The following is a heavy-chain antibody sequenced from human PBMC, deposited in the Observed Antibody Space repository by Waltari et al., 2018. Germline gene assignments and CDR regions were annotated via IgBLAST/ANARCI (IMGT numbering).Heavy chain of an antibody. CDR1: GYTFTSYY. D-gene: IGHD2-2*01. CDR2: INPRGGST. Sequence: QVQLVQSGAEVKKPGASVKVSCKASGYTFTSYYMHWVRQAPGQGLEWMGIINPRGGSTSYAQKFQGRVTMTRDTSTSTVYMELSSLRSEDTAVYYCASPLEVPAAKSYYYYYYGMDVWGQGTTVTVSS. CDR3: ASPLEVPAAKSYYYYYYGMDV. J-gene: IGHJ6*02. V-gene: IGHV1-46*01.